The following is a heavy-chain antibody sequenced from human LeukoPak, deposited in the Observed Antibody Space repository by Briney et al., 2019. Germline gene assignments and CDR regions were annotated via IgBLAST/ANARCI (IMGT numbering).Heavy chain of an antibody. J-gene: IGHJ6*02. V-gene: IGHV1-46*01. D-gene: IGHD2-21*02. Sequence: ASVKVSCKASGYTFTSNYMHWVRQAPGQGLEWMGIINPSGGSTSYAQKFQGRVTMTRDTSTSTVYMELSSLRSEDTAVYYCARDHVVTAPGGYYYGMDVWGQGTTVTVSS. CDR1: GYTFTSNY. CDR2: INPSGGST. CDR3: ARDHVVTAPGGYYYGMDV.